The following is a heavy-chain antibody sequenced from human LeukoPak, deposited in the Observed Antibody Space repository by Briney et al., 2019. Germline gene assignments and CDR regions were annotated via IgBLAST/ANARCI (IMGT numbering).Heavy chain of an antibody. CDR1: GFTFSSYA. J-gene: IGHJ4*02. CDR2: ISYDGSNK. D-gene: IGHD3-16*01. V-gene: IGHV3-30-3*01. Sequence: GGSLRLSCAASGFTFSSYAMHWVRQAPGKGLEWVAVISYDGSNKYYADSVKGRFTISRDNSKNTLYLQMNSLRAEDTAVYYCARVGRPWGGQGTLVTVSS. CDR3: ARVGRPW.